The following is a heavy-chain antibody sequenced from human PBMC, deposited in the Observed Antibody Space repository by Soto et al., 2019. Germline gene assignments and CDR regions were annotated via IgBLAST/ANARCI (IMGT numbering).Heavy chain of an antibody. J-gene: IGHJ4*02. Sequence: QITLEESGPTRVKPTQSLALTCTFSGFSLSTSGVGVGWVRQPPGKALEWLALIYWDDDKRYSPSLQRRLTITKDTAKNQVVLIMINMDPVDTATYYCAHSPWPCTKAYFDYLGQGTLVTVSS. V-gene: IGHV2-5*02. CDR3: AHSPWPCTKAYFDY. CDR2: IYWDDDK. CDR1: GFSLSTSGVG. D-gene: IGHD2-8*01.